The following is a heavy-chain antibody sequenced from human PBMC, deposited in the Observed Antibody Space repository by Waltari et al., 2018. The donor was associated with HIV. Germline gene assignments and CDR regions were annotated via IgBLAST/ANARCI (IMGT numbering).Heavy chain of an antibody. J-gene: IGHJ5*01. CDR1: GFRLSSYE. CDR2: ISNSGSPI. V-gene: IGHV3-48*03. Sequence: EVQLVESGGGLVQPGGSLRLSCAASGFRLSSYEMNWVRQAPGKGLEWISYISNSGSPIYYAGSVRGRFTISRDSDKNSLFLQMNSLRVEDTAVYYCARGWFDSWGHGTMVTVSS. CDR3: ARGWFDS.